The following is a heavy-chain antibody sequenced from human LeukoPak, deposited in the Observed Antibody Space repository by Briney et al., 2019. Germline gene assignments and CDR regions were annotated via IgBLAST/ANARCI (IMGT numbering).Heavy chain of an antibody. D-gene: IGHD6-19*01. J-gene: IGHJ4*02. CDR1: GFTFSSYG. Sequence: GGSLRLSCAASGFTFSSYGMHWVRQAPGKGLEWVALISYDGSNIYYADSVKGRFTISRDNSKNTLYLQMNSLSAEDTAIYYCAKVHSSGWHYFDYWGQGTLVTVSS. CDR3: AKVHSSGWHYFDY. V-gene: IGHV3-30*18. CDR2: ISYDGSNI.